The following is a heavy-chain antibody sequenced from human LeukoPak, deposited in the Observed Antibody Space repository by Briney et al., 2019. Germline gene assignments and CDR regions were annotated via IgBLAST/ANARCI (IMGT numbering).Heavy chain of an antibody. CDR3: ARGSGSYFRSRGYYFDY. J-gene: IGHJ4*02. CDR2: INHSGST. Sequence: PSETLSLTCTVSGGSISSSSYYWGWIRQPPGKGLEWIGEINHSGSTNSDPSLKSRVTISVDTSKNQFSLKLSSMTAADTAVYYCARGSGSYFRSRGYYFDYWGQGTLVTVSS. V-gene: IGHV4-39*07. CDR1: GGSISSSSYY. D-gene: IGHD1-26*01.